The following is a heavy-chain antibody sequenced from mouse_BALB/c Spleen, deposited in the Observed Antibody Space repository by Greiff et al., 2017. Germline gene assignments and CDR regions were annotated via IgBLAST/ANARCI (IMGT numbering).Heavy chain of an antibody. J-gene: IGHJ2*01. CDR1: GFTFSSYT. CDR3: TRNDGYLDY. Sequence: EVQLVESGGGLVKPGGSLKLSCAASGFTFSSYTMSWVRQTPEKRLEWVATISSGGSYTYYPDSVKGRFTISRDNAKNTLYLQMSSLKSEDTAMYYCTRNDGYLDYWGQGTTLTVSS. CDR2: ISSGGSYT. V-gene: IGHV5-6-4*01. D-gene: IGHD2-3*01.